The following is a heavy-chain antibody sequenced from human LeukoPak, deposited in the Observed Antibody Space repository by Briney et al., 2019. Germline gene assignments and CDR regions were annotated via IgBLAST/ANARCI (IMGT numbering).Heavy chain of an antibody. D-gene: IGHD4-11*01. CDR3: ARLNDYSNFDY. V-gene: IGHV4-34*01. Sequence: SETLSLTCAVYGGSFSGYSWGWIRQPPGKGLEWIANIYHSGSTYYNPSLKSRVTISVDTSKNQSSLRLSSVTAADTAVYYCARLNDYSNFDYWGQGTLVTVSS. CDR1: GGSFSGYS. J-gene: IGHJ4*02. CDR2: IYHSGST.